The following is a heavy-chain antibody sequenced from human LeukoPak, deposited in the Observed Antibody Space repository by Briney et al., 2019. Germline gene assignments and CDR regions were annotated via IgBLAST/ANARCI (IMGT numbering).Heavy chain of an antibody. J-gene: IGHJ5*02. CDR2: IKQDGSEK. V-gene: IGHV3-7*03. CDR3: AREVVGATPNWFDP. CDR1: GFTLSSYW. D-gene: IGHD1-26*01. Sequence: GGSLRLSCAASGFTLSSYWMSWVRQAPGKGLEWVANIKQDGSEKYYVDSVKGRFTISRDNAKNSLYLQMNSLRAEDTAVYYCAREVVGATPNWFDPWGQGTLVTVSS.